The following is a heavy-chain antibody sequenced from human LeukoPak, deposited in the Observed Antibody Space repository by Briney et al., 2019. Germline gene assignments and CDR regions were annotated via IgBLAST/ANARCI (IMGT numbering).Heavy chain of an antibody. J-gene: IGHJ5*02. CDR2: TYYRSKLYN. D-gene: IGHD6-19*01. Sequence: SQTLSLTCAISGDNVSSNSAAWNWIRQSPSRGLEWLVRTYYRSKLYNDYAVSVKSRITINPDTSKNQFSLQLNSVTPEDTAVYYCARALGGWLNWFDPWAQGTLVTVSS. V-gene: IGHV6-1*01. CDR1: GDNVSSNSAA. CDR3: ARALGGWLNWFDP.